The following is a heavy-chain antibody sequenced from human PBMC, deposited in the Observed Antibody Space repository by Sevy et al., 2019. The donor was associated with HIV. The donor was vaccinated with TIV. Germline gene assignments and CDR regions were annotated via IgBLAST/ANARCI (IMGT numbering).Heavy chain of an antibody. CDR2: ISSNGNNI. CDR3: ARDSVRICMVTNYGMDV. V-gene: IGHV3-21*01. Sequence: GGSLRLSCAASGFSFSNHNMNWVRQTPGKGLEWVSSISSNGNNIYYADSVKGRFTISRDKANNSLYLQMNSLRPEDTALYYCARDSVRICMVTNYGMDVWGQGTTVTVSS. D-gene: IGHD5-18*01. CDR1: GFSFSNHN. J-gene: IGHJ6*02.